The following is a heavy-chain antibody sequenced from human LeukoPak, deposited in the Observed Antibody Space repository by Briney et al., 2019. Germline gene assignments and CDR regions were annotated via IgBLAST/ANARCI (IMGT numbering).Heavy chain of an antibody. J-gene: IGHJ4*02. CDR2: ISSSGSTI. Sequence: GGSLRLSCAASGFTFSDYYMSWIRQGPGKGLEWVSYISSSGSTIYYADSVKGRFTISRDNSKNTLYLQMNSLRAEDTAVYYCAKVSGWSWFDYWGQGTLVTVSS. D-gene: IGHD6-19*01. V-gene: IGHV3-11*01. CDR1: GFTFSDYY. CDR3: AKVSGWSWFDY.